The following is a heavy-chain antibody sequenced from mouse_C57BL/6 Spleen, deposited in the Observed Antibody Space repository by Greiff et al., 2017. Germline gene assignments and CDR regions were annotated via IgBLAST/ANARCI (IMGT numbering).Heavy chain of an antibody. V-gene: IGHV1-82*01. J-gene: IGHJ3*01. D-gene: IGHD2-1*01. CDR1: GYAFRSSW. CDR3: ARDYCNPAWFAY. Sequence: QVQLQQSGPELVKPGASVKISCKASGYAFRSSWMNWVKQRPGKGLEWIGRIYPGDGDTNYNGKFKGKATLTADKSSSTAYMQLSSLTSEDSAVYFCARDYCNPAWFAYWGQGTLVTVSA. CDR2: IYPGDGDT.